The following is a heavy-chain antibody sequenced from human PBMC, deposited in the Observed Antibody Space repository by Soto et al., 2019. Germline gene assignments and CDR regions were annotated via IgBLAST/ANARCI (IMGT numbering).Heavy chain of an antibody. CDR1: GFTFRDYA. J-gene: IGHJ4*02. CDR3: GKERRGSGWSVCNF. V-gene: IGHV3-23*01. CDR2: ISGSGGDA. Sequence: EVQLLESGGGLVQPGGSLRLSCKVSGFTFRDYAMSWVRQAPGKGLEWVSDISGSGGDARYADSVKGRFTISRDNSRDTLFLQLNSLRVDDTAVYYCGKERRGSGWSVCNFWGQGTLATVSS. D-gene: IGHD6-19*01.